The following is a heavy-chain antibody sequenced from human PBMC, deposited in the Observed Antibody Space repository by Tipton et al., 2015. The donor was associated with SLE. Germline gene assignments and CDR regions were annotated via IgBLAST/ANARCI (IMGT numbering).Heavy chain of an antibody. CDR3: ARDGGQRVISGTYDFYYYGLDV. D-gene: IGHD6-13*01. Sequence: TLSLTCTVFDGSLSGYYWAWLRQSLGKGLEWIGEISHDGGANYNPSLESRGTISLETSKNQFSLKLTSVTAADTAVYYCARDGGQRVISGTYDFYYYGLDVWGQGTTVTVSS. CDR1: DGSLSGYY. J-gene: IGHJ6*02. V-gene: IGHV4-34*01. CDR2: ISHDGGA.